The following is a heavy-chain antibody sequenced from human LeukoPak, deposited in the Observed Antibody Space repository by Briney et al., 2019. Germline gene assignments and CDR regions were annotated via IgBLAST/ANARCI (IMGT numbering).Heavy chain of an antibody. D-gene: IGHD2-15*01. CDR3: ARGPHCSGGSCYGDAFDI. CDR1: GFTFSSYS. V-gene: IGHV3-21*01. CDR2: ISSSSSYI. J-gene: IGHJ3*02. Sequence: GGSLRLSCAASGFTFSSYSMNWVRQAPGKGLEWVSSISSSSSYIYYADSVKGRFTISRDNAKNSLYLQMNSLRAEDTAVYYCARGPHCSGGSCYGDAFDIWGQGTMVTVSS.